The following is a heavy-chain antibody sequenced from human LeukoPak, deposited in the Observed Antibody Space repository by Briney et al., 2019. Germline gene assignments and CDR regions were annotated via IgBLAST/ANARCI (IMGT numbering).Heavy chain of an antibody. J-gene: IGHJ4*02. V-gene: IGHV1-46*01. D-gene: IGHD1-26*01. Sequence: ASVKVSCKASGYTFTSYYMHWVRQAPGQGLEWMGIINPSGGSTSYAQKLQGRVTMTRDTSISTAYMELSRLRSDDTAVYYCARAFSGSYPDYWGQGTLVTVSS. CDR3: ARAFSGSYPDY. CDR1: GYTFTSYY. CDR2: INPSGGST.